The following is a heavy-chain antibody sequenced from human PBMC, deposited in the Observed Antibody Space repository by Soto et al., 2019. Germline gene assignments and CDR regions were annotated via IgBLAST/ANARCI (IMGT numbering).Heavy chain of an antibody. CDR2: IKSDGSSI. D-gene: IGHD3-10*01. J-gene: IGHJ3*01. CDR1: GFTFSAYW. Sequence: GGSLRLSCAASGFTFSAYWMHWVRQAPGKGLVWVSRIKSDGSSITYADSVKGRFTISRDNAKNTLYLQMNSLRDEDTAVYYCARGSMARVGTRAYGFDLWGQGTVVTVSS. V-gene: IGHV3-74*01. CDR3: ARGSMARVGTRAYGFDL.